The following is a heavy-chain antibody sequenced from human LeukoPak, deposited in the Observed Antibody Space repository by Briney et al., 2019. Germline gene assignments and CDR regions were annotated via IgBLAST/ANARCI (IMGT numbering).Heavy chain of an antibody. D-gene: IGHD2-2*01. V-gene: IGHV3-21*01. CDR2: ISSSSSYI. J-gene: IGHJ6*02. CDR1: GFTFSSYS. Sequence: PGGSLRLSCAASGFTFSSYSMNWARQAPGKGLEWVSSISSSSSYIYYADSVKGRFTISRDNAKNSLYLQMNSLRAEDTAVYYCAALQYQLLSYGMDVWGQGTTVTVSS. CDR3: AALQYQLLSYGMDV.